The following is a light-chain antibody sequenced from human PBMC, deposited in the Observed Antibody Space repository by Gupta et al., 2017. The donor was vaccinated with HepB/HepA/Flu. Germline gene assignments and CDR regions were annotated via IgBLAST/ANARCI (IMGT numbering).Light chain of an antibody. CDR2: EAS. CDR3: HQENYYPYT. Sequence: DIQMTQSPSTLSASVGDRVTITCRASQNINNWLAWYQQKPGKAPKILISEASWLEGGLSLRFSGSGSGTEFTLTISNLQPDDFATYYCHQENYYPYTFGQGTKVDIK. V-gene: IGKV1-5*03. CDR1: QNINNW. J-gene: IGKJ2*01.